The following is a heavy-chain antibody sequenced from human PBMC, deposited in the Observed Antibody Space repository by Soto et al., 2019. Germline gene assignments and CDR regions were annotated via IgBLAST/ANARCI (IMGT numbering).Heavy chain of an antibody. Sequence: ASVKVSCKASGYTFTGYYMHWVRQAPGQGLEWMGWINPNSGGTNYAQKFQGRVTMTRDTSISTAYMELSRLRSDDTAVYYCARGSSIAAWLRVHGMDVWGQGTTVTVSS. CDR3: ARGSSIAAWLRVHGMDV. J-gene: IGHJ6*02. D-gene: IGHD6-6*01. V-gene: IGHV1-2*02. CDR2: INPNSGGT. CDR1: GYTFTGYY.